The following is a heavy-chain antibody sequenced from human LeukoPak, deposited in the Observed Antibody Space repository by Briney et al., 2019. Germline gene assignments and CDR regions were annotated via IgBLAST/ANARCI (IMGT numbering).Heavy chain of an antibody. Sequence: GGPLRPSCAASGLTLTNAWMDWVRQAPGNGREWDGRIKSKTDGGTTDYAAPVKGRFTISRDDSKDTLYLQMNSLKTEDTAVYYCIPMWAFDVWGQGTMVTVSS. V-gene: IGHV3-15*01. CDR1: GLTLTNAW. D-gene: IGHD2-21*01. CDR2: IKSKTDGGTT. J-gene: IGHJ3*01. CDR3: IPMWAFDV.